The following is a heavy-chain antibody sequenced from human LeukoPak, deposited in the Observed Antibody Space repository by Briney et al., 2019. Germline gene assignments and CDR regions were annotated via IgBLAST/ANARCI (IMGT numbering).Heavy chain of an antibody. CDR3: ARASSDYDYVWGSYRSPFLDY. CDR2: ISAYNGNT. J-gene: IGHJ4*02. D-gene: IGHD3-16*02. CDR1: GYTFTGYY. Sequence: GASVKVSCKASGYTFTGYYMHWVRQAPGQGLEWMGWISAYNGNTNYAQKLQGRVTMTTDTSTSTAYMELRSLRSDDTAVYYCARASSDYDYVWGSYRSPFLDYWGQGTLVTVSS. V-gene: IGHV1-18*04.